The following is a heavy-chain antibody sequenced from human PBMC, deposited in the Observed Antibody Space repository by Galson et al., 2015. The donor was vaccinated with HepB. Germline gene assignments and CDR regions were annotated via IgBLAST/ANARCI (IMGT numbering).Heavy chain of an antibody. CDR2: IWYDGSNK. D-gene: IGHD4-11*01. CDR3: ARDKAKTTVTRFDY. CDR1: GFTFSSYG. J-gene: IGHJ4*02. Sequence: SLRLSCAASGFTFSSYGMHWVRQAPGKGLEWVAVIWYDGSNKYSADSVKGRFTISRDNSKNTLYLQMNSLRAEDTAVYYCARDKAKTTVTRFDYWGQGTLVTVSS. V-gene: IGHV3-33*01.